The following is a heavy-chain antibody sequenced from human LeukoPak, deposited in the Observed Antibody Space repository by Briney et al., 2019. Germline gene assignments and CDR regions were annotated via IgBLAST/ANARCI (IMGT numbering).Heavy chain of an antibody. CDR2: IWYDGSNK. D-gene: IGHD1-26*01. CDR3: AREPSGTYPFDY. Sequence: PGRSLRLSCAASGFTFSSYGMHWVRQAPGKGLEWVAVIWYDGSNKYYADSVKGRFTISRDNSKNTLYLQMNSLRAEDTAVYYCAREPSGTYPFDYWGQGTLVTVSS. V-gene: IGHV3-33*01. CDR1: GFTFSSYG. J-gene: IGHJ4*02.